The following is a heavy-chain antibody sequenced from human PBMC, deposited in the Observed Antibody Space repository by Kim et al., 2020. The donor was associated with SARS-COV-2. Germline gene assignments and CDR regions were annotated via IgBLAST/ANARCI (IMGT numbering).Heavy chain of an antibody. D-gene: IGHD5-12*01. J-gene: IGHJ4*02. CDR2: IIPIFGTA. Sequence: SVKVSCKASGGTFSSYAISWVRQAPGQGLEWMGGIIPIFGTANYAQKFQGRVTITADESTSTAYMELSSLRSEDTAVYYCARDHGQEMATTVGGYWGQGTLVTVSS. CDR3: ARDHGQEMATTVGGY. CDR1: GGTFSSYA. V-gene: IGHV1-69*13.